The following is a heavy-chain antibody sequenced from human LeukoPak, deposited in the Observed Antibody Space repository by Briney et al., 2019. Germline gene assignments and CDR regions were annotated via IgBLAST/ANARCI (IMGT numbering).Heavy chain of an antibody. Sequence: ASVTVSCKASGYTFTDYYMHWLRQAPGQGFEWMGWINPNDGDTNYAQKFQGRVTMTRDTSISTAHMEVSRLRSDDTAVYYCARANFLYCSSTTCLFDYWGQGTLVTVSS. J-gene: IGHJ4*02. CDR1: GYTFTDYY. D-gene: IGHD2-2*01. V-gene: IGHV1-2*02. CDR2: INPNDGDT. CDR3: ARANFLYCSSTTCLFDY.